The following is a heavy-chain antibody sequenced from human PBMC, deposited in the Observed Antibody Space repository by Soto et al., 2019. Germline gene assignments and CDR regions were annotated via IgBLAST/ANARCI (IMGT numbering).Heavy chain of an antibody. CDR2: ISAYNGNT. CDR1: GYTFTSYG. D-gene: IGHD5-18*01. J-gene: IGHJ6*02. CDR3: ARVGAMVATRRYYYGMDV. V-gene: IGHV1-18*01. Sequence: QVQLVQSGAEVKKPGASVKVSCKASGYTFTSYGISWVRQAPGQGLEWMGWISAYNGNTNYAQKLQGRVTMTTDTSTSTADVELRSLRSDDTAVYYCARVGAMVATRRYYYGMDVWGQGPTVTVSS.